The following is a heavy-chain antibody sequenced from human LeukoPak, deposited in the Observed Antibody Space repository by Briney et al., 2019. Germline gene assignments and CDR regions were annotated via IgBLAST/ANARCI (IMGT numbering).Heavy chain of an antibody. Sequence: SQTLSLTCAISGDSVSSYNAAWNWIRQFPSRGLEWLGRTYYRSKWYNDYAVSVKSRITINPDTSKNQFSLKLSSVTAADTAVYYCARDTGATDIWGQGTMVTVSS. J-gene: IGHJ3*02. V-gene: IGHV6-1*01. CDR3: ARDTGATDI. CDR2: TYYRSKWYN. CDR1: GDSVSSYNAA. D-gene: IGHD1-7*01.